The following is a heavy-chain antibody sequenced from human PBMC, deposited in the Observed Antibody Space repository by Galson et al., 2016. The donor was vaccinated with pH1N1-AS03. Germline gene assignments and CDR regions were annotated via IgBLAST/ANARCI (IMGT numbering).Heavy chain of an antibody. J-gene: IGHJ3*02. CDR2: ISSDSTTI. Sequence: ASGFTFNHYSMNWVRQAPGKGLEWVSYISSDSTTIYYADSVKGRFTISRDNAKNSLYLQMNSLTAEDTAIYYCARTSGAYFGSAFDIWGQGTMVTVSS. D-gene: IGHD1-26*01. CDR3: ARTSGAYFGSAFDI. CDR1: GFTFNHYS. V-gene: IGHV3-48*04.